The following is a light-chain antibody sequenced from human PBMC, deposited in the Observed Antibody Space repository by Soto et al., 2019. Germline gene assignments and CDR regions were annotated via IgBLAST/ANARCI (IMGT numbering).Light chain of an antibody. CDR1: SSDVGGYNY. V-gene: IGLV2-14*01. CDR2: DVS. CDR3: SSYTSSSTLGGV. J-gene: IGLJ2*01. Sequence: QSVLTQPASVSGSPGQSITISCTGTSSDVGGYNYVSWYQQHPGKAPKLMIYDVSNRPSGVSNRFSGSKSGNTATLTISGPQAKDEADYDCSSYTSSSTLGGVFGGGTKLTVL.